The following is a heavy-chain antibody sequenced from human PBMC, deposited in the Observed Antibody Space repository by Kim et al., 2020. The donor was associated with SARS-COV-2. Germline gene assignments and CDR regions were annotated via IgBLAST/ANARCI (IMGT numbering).Heavy chain of an antibody. V-gene: IGHV3-30-3*01. CDR2: ILFDGSKK. CDR3: ARDRSGYDPINYFDY. D-gene: IGHD5-12*01. CDR1: GFDFRNYA. J-gene: IGHJ4*01. Sequence: GGSLRLSCVASGFDFRNYAMHWVRQTPGKGLEWVAMILFDGSKKEYADSVKGRFTISRDNSKNTLSLQMSSLRREDTAMYYCARDRSGYDPINYFDYWG.